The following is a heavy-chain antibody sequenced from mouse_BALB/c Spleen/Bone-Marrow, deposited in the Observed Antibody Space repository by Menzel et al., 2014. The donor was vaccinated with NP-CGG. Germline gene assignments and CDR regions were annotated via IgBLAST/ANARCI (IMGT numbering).Heavy chain of an antibody. CDR1: GFTLSDYY. D-gene: IGHD2-3*01. Sequence: EVMLVESGGGLVQPGGSLILSCATSGFTLSDYYMYWVRQTPVKSLEWVAYISNGGGSTYYPDTVKGRFTISRDNAKNTLYLQMRRLKSEDTAMYYCARPLYDGYYVAHWGQGTLVTVSA. CDR3: ARPLYDGYYVAH. V-gene: IGHV5-12*02. CDR2: ISNGGGST. J-gene: IGHJ3*01.